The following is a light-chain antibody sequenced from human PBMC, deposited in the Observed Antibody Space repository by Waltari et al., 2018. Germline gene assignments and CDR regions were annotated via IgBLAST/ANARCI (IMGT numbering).Light chain of an antibody. CDR1: SSDVGGYNY. Sequence: QSALTQPASMSGSPGQSITISCTGTSSDVGGYNYVSWYPQHPGKAPKLMIYDVSNRPSGVSNRSAGSKSGNTASLTISGLQAEDEADYYCSSYTSSSTLVVFGGGTKLTVL. CDR2: DVS. J-gene: IGLJ2*01. CDR3: SSYTSSSTLVV. V-gene: IGLV2-14*01.